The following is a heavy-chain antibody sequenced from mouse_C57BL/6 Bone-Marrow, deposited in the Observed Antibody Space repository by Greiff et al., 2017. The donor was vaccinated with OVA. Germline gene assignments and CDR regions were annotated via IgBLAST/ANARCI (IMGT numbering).Heavy chain of an antibody. CDR3: ARYGSSYEWYFDV. CDR1: GYTFTSYW. Sequence: VQLQQSGAELAKPGASVKLSCKASGYTFTSYWMHWVKQRPGQGLEWIGYLHPSSGYTKYNQKFKDKATLTADKSSSPAYMQLSSLTYEDSAVYYSARYGSSYEWYFDVWGTGTTVTVAS. D-gene: IGHD1-1*01. J-gene: IGHJ1*03. V-gene: IGHV1-7*01. CDR2: LHPSSGYT.